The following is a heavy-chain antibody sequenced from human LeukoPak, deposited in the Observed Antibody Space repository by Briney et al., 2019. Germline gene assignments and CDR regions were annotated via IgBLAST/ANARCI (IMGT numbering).Heavy chain of an antibody. J-gene: IGHJ4*02. CDR2: IYYSGST. CDR1: GGSISSGDYY. V-gene: IGHV4-30-4*01. Sequence: PSQTLSLTCTVSGGSISSGDYYWSWIRQPPGKGLEWIGYIYYSGSTSYNPSLKSRVTISVDTSKNQFSLKLSPVTAADTAVYYCARHGGGGESYPRVFDYWGRGNLVTVSS. CDR3: ARHGGGGESYPRVFDY. D-gene: IGHD1-26*01.